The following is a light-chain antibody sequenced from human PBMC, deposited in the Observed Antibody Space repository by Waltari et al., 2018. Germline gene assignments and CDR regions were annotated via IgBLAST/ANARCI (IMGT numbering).Light chain of an antibody. CDR3: AAWDDSLSAHVV. CDR1: SSNIGSNY. V-gene: IGLV1-47*01. J-gene: IGLJ2*01. Sequence: QSVLTQPPSAPGTPGQRVTISCSGSSSNIGSNYVYWYQQLPGTAPKLLIYRNNQRPSGVPDRFSGSKSGTSASLAISGLRSEDEADYYCAAWDDSLSAHVVFGGGTKLTVL. CDR2: RNN.